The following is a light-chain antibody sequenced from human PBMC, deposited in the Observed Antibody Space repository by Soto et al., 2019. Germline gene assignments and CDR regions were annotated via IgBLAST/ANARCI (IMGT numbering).Light chain of an antibody. CDR2: GAS. V-gene: IGKV3-15*01. CDR3: QQYNNWPYT. Sequence: IGMTQSPAPLSVFPVETATLSCRASQNVGNNFAWYQQRPGQPPRLLIYGASTRATGVPARFSGSGSGTLFTLTVSSLQSEDFAVYYCQQYNNWPYTFGQGTKVDIK. J-gene: IGKJ2*01. CDR1: QNVGNN.